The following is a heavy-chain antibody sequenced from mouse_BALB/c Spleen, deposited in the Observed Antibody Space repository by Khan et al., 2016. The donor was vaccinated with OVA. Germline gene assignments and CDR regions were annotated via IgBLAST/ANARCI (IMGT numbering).Heavy chain of an antibody. J-gene: IGHJ2*01. D-gene: IGHD2-4*01. CDR1: GYSFTSYYA. CDR2: ITYSGGT. Sequence: LLQSGPGLMKPSPSLSLSCKVTGYSFTSYYAWNLIRQFPRNQLGWMYFITYSGGTTHNPTLKSRVSFTRDTSKNQFLLQLNSVTAEYTVTYYSALGDYDAPNYWGQGTPLTVSS. V-gene: IGHV3-2*02. CDR3: ALGDYDAPNY.